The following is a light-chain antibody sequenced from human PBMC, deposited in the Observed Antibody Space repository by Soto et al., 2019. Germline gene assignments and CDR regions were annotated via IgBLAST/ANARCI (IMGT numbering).Light chain of an antibody. J-gene: IGLJ3*02. CDR1: SSNIGSNA. V-gene: IGLV1-44*01. CDR2: RSD. CDR3: AAWDDYLNAWV. Sequence: QSVLTQPPSASGTPGQRVTISCSGSSSNIGSNAVNWYQQLPGTAPKLLIYRSDQRPSGVPDRFSGSKSGTSASLAISGLQSEDEADYYCAAWDDYLNAWVFGGGTKLTVL.